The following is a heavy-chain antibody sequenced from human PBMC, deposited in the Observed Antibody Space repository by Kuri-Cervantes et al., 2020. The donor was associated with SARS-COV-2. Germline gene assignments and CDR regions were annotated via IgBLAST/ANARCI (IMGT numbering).Heavy chain of an antibody. CDR2: ISSSTSYI. J-gene: IGHJ3*02. CDR1: GFTFSSYS. Sequence: GESRKISCAASGFTFSSYSISWVRQAPGKGLEWVSSISSSTSYIYYEDSVKGRFTISRDNAKNSLYLQMNSLRAEDTAIYYCARDRSSNWFSTRVAFDIWGQGTMVTVSS. V-gene: IGHV3-21*01. CDR3: ARDRSSNWFSTRVAFDI. D-gene: IGHD6-13*01.